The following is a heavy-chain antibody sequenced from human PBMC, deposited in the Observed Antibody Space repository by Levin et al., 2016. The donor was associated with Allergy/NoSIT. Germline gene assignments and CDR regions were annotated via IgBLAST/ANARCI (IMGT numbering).Heavy chain of an antibody. J-gene: IGHJ6*02. V-gene: IGHV1-69*10. Sequence: WVRQAPGQGLEWMGGIIPILGIANYAQKFQGRVTITADESTSTAYMELSSLRSEDTAVYYCAISPETTVTTSRYYYYGMDVWGQGTTVTVSS. D-gene: IGHD4-17*01. CDR2: IIPILGIA. CDR3: AISPETTVTTSRYYYYGMDV.